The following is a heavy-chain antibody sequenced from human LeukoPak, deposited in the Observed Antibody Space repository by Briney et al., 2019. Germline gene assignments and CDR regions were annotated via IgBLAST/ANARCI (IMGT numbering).Heavy chain of an antibody. CDR3: ARHIPFDC. J-gene: IGHJ4*02. CDR2: ISTSGGTI. D-gene: IGHD2-21*01. V-gene: IGHV3-48*01. CDR1: GFTFSSSS. Sequence: GGSLRLSCAASGFTFSSSSMNWVRQAPEKGLEWVSYISTSGGTIYYADSVKGRFTISRDNAKNSLYLQMDSLRAEDTAVYYCARHIPFDCWGQGTLVTASS.